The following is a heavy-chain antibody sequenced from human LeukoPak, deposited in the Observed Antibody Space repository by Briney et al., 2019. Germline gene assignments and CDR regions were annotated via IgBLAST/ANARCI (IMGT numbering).Heavy chain of an antibody. V-gene: IGHV4-4*07. CDR2: IYTSGST. Sequence: SETLSLTCTVSGCSISSYYWSWIRQPAGKGLEWIGRIYTSGSTNYNPSLKSRVTMSVDTSKNQFSLKLSSVTAADTAVYYCAREADRYDFWSGYYSWFDYWGQATLVTVSS. J-gene: IGHJ4*02. D-gene: IGHD3-3*01. CDR1: GCSISSYY. CDR3: AREADRYDFWSGYYSWFDY.